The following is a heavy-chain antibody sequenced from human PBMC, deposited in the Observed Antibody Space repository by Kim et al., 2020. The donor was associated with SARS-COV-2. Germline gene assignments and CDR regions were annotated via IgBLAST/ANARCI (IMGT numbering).Heavy chain of an antibody. Sequence: ASVKVSCKASGYTFTSYAMHWVRQAPGQRLEWMGWINAGNGNTKYSQKFQGRVTITRDTSASTAYMELSSLRSEDTAVYYCARLSGSYSVAAAGRRPFDYWGQGTLVTVSS. V-gene: IGHV1-3*01. J-gene: IGHJ4*02. CDR1: GYTFTSYA. CDR2: INAGNGNT. CDR3: ARLSGSYSVAAAGRRPFDY. D-gene: IGHD6-13*01.